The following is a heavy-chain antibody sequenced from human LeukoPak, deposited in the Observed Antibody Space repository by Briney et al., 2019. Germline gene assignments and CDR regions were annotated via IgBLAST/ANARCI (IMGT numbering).Heavy chain of an antibody. J-gene: IGHJ6*03. CDR1: GGSISSSSYY. Sequence: PSETLSLTCTVSGGSISSSSYYWGWIRQPPGKGLEWIGSIYYSGSTYYNPSLKSRVTISVDTSKNQFSLKLSSVTAADTAVYYCARDSGHSSSWYGGVGGYMDVRGKGTTVTVSS. V-gene: IGHV4-39*07. CDR3: ARDSGHSSSWYGGVGGYMDV. D-gene: IGHD6-13*01. CDR2: IYYSGST.